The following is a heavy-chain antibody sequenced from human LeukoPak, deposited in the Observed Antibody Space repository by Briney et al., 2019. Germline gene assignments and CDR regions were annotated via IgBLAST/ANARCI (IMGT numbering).Heavy chain of an antibody. CDR2: IYYSGNT. CDR3: ARRDGYNGFDY. Sequence: PSETLSLTCTVSGGSISSYYWSWIRQPPGKGLEWIGYIYYSGNTNYNPSLKSRVTISVDTSKNQFSLKLSSVTAADTAVYYCARRDGYNGFDYWGQGTLVTVSS. D-gene: IGHD5-12*01. J-gene: IGHJ4*02. CDR1: GGSISSYY. V-gene: IGHV4-59*08.